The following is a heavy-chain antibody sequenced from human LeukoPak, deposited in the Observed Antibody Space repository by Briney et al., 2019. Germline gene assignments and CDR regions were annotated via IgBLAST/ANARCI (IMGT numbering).Heavy chain of an antibody. D-gene: IGHD3-3*01. CDR2: INTDGSST. J-gene: IGHJ6*03. CDR1: GFIFSSYW. CDR3: ARDGHGNFWRARRTYYMDV. V-gene: IGHV3-74*01. Sequence: GGSLRLSCAASGFIFSSYWMHWVRHAPGKGLAWVSRINTDGSSTSYADSVKGRFTISRDNAKNSLYLQMNSLRAEDTAVYYCARDGHGNFWRARRTYYMDVWGKGTTVTVSS.